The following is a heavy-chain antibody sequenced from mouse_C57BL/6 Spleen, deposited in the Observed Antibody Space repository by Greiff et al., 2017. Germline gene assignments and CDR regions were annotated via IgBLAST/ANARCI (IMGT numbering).Heavy chain of an antibody. CDR1: GYTFTDYE. J-gene: IGHJ4*01. CDR3: YGSSVYYYTMDY. Sequence: VQLLESGAELVRPGASVTLSCKASGYTFTDYEMHWVKQTPVHGLEWIGAIDPEAGGTAYNQKFKGKAILTADKSSSTAYMERRSLTSEDAADYYAYGSSVYYYTMDYWGQGTTVTVSS. CDR2: IDPEAGGT. V-gene: IGHV1-15*01. D-gene: IGHD1-1*01.